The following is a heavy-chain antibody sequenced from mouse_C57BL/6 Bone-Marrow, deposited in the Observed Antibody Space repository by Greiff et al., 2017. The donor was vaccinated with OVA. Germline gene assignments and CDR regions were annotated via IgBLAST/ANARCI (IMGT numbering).Heavy chain of an antibody. Sequence: VQLQQSGAELVKPGASVKISCKASGYAFSSYWMNWVKQRPGKGLEWIGQIYPGDGDTNYNGQFKGKATLTAAKSSSTAYMQLSSLTSEDSAVYFCARRTPTGTYFDYWGQGTTLTVSS. CDR3: ARRTPTGTYFDY. CDR1: GYAFSSYW. CDR2: IYPGDGDT. J-gene: IGHJ2*01. V-gene: IGHV1-80*01. D-gene: IGHD4-1*02.